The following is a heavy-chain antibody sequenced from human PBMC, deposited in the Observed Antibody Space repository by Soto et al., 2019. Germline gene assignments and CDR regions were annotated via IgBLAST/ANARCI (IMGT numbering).Heavy chain of an antibody. J-gene: IGHJ4*02. D-gene: IGHD6-19*01. CDR1: EFTVRSND. CDR2: IYSGGST. CDR3: ARLLSSGWYESGDY. Sequence: PGGSLRLSCAASEFTVRSNDMSWVRQAPGKGLEWVSVIYSGGSTYYADSVKGRFTISRDNSKNTLYLQMNSLRAEDTAVYYCARLLSSGWYESGDYWGQGTLVTVS. V-gene: IGHV3-66*01.